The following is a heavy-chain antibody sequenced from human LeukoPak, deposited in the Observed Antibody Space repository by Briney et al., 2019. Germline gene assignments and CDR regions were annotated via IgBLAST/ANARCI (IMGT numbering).Heavy chain of an antibody. J-gene: IGHJ4*02. D-gene: IGHD3-22*01. CDR1: GFTFSRYI. V-gene: IGHV3-15*01. CDR3: TTVGGSGYFSDY. Sequence: PGGSLRLSCSASGFTFSRYIVHWVRQAPGKGLEWVGRIKSKTDGGTTDYAAPVKGRFTISRDDSKNTLYLQMNSLKTEDTAVYYCTTVGGSGYFSDYWGQGTLVTVSS. CDR2: IKSKTDGGTT.